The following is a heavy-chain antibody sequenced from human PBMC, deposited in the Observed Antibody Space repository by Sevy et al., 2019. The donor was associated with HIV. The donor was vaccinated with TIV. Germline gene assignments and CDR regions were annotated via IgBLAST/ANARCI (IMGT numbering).Heavy chain of an antibody. CDR1: GFSFNTYT. CDR3: ARVPDSGGRGRADY. Sequence: GGSLRLSCAASGFSFNTYTFYWVRQAPGEGLEWISSISSSGVYEYYADSVRGRFTISRDNAKNSLSLQRNSLRVEDTGVYYCARVPDSGGRGRADYWGQGTRVTVSS. V-gene: IGHV3-21*01. D-gene: IGHD1-26*01. J-gene: IGHJ4*02. CDR2: ISSSGVYE.